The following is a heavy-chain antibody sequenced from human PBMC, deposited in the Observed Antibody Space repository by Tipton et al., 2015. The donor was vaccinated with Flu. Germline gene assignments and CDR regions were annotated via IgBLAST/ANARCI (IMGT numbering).Heavy chain of an antibody. CDR1: GYFISSSYY. V-gene: IGHV4-38-2*02. CDR2: IYYSGST. D-gene: IGHD1-26*01. CDR3: ACRGSCYH. Sequence: TLSLTCTVSGYFISSSYYWGWIRQPPGKGLEWIGTIYYSGSTYYNPSLKSRVTMSVDTSKNQFSLKLSSVTAADTAVYYCACRGSCYHWGQGTLVTVSS. J-gene: IGHJ4*02.